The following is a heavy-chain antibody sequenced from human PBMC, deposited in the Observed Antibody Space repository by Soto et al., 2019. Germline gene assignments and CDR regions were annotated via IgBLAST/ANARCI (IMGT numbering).Heavy chain of an antibody. CDR3: ARESSHSSSWYVRALRY. CDR2: ISSSSSYI. Sequence: EVQLVESGGGLVKPGGSLRLSCAASGFTFSSYSMNWVRQAPGKGLEWVSSISSSSSYIYYADSVKGRFTISRDNAKNSLYLQMNSLRAEDTAVYYCARESSHSSSWYVRALRYWGQGTLVTVSS. J-gene: IGHJ4*02. V-gene: IGHV3-21*01. D-gene: IGHD6-13*01. CDR1: GFTFSSYS.